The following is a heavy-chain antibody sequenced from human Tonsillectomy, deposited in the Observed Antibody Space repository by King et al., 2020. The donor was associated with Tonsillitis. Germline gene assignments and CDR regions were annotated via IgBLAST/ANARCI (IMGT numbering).Heavy chain of an antibody. D-gene: IGHD2-21*01. CDR1: GFTFSSYA. Sequence: VQLVESGGALVQPGGSLRLSCAASGFTFSSYAIIWVRQAPGKGLEWVSFISGSGGSTHYTDSVKGRFTISRDNSKNTLYLRMNSLRAEDTAVYYCAKGRLGYMDVWGKGTTVTVSS. J-gene: IGHJ6*03. CDR3: AKGRLGYMDV. V-gene: IGHV3-23*04. CDR2: ISGSGGST.